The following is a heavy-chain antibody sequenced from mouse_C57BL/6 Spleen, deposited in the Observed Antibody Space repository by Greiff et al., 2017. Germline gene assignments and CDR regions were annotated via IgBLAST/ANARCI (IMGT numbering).Heavy chain of an antibody. CDR3: ARYYYSNYENWDEGYFDV. CDR2: IYPRDGST. D-gene: IGHD2-5*01. Sequence: QVQLQQSGPELVKPGASVKLSCKASGYTFTSYDINWVKQRPGQGLEWIGGIYPRDGSTKYNEKVKGKATLTVDTSSSTAYMELHSQTSEDSAVYFCARYYYSNYENWDEGYFDVWGTGTTVTVSS. CDR1: GYTFTSYD. V-gene: IGHV1-85*01. J-gene: IGHJ1*03.